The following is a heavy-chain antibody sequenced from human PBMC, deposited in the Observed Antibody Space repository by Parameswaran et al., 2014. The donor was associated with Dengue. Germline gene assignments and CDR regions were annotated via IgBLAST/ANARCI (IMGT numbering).Heavy chain of an antibody. CDR1: GGSFSGYY. J-gene: IGHJ4*02. V-gene: IGHV4-34*01. Sequence: SETLSLTCAVYGGSFSGYYWSWIRQPPGRGWSGLGKSIIVEAPTTTRPSRVESTISVDTSKNQFSLKLSSVTAADTAVYYCARGRPYCSGGSCYSDYWGQGTLVTVSS. D-gene: IGHD2-15*01. CDR3: ARGRPYCSGGSCYSDY. CDR2: SIIVEAP.